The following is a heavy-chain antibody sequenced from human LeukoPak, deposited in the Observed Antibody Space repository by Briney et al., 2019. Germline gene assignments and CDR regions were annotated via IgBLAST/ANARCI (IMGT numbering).Heavy chain of an antibody. D-gene: IGHD5-18*01. CDR1: GFTFSSYG. J-gene: IGHJ4*02. CDR2: ITAGGDTP. Sequence: GGSLRLSCAASGFTFSSYGMSWVRQAPGKGLECVSAITAGGDTPYYADSVRGRFTISRDNAKTSLYLQMNSLRAEDTAVYYCARDLSGVTGYTYGRGIDYWGQGTLVTVSS. CDR3: ARDLSGVTGYTYGRGIDY. V-gene: IGHV3-23*01.